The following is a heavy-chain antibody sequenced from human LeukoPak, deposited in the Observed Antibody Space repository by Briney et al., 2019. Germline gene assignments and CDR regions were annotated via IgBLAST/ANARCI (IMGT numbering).Heavy chain of an antibody. V-gene: IGHV3-23*01. CDR2: ISGSGGST. CDR1: GFTFSSYA. D-gene: IGHD3-10*01. J-gene: IGHJ4*02. Sequence: GGSLRLSCAASGFTFSSYAMSWVRQAPGKGLEWVSAISGSGGSTYYADSVKGRFTISRDNSKNTLYPQMNSLRAEDTAVYYCAKDYYGSGSPSYFDYWGQGTLVTVSS. CDR3: AKDYYGSGSPSYFDY.